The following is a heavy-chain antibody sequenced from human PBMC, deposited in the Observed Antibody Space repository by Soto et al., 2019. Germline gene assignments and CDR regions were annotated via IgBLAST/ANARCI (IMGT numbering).Heavy chain of an antibody. CDR2: ISYDGSNK. CDR1: GFTFSSYA. CDR3: ASPARYCTDGVCYRFYYYYGMDV. J-gene: IGHJ6*02. Sequence: XGSLRLSCAASGFTFSSYAMHGVRQAPGKGLEWVAVISYDGSNKYYADSVKGRFTISRDNSKNTLYLQMNSLRAEDTAVYYCASPARYCTDGVCYRFYYYYGMDVWGQGTTVTVSS. V-gene: IGHV3-30-3*01. D-gene: IGHD2-8*01.